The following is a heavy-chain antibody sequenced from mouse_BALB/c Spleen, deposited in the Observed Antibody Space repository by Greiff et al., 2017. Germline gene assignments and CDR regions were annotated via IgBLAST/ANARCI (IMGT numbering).Heavy chain of an antibody. J-gene: IGHJ4*01. V-gene: IGHV3-6*02. D-gene: IGHD1-1*01. CDR2: ISYDGSN. CDR3: ARGYYGGAMDY. CDR1: GYSITSGYY. Sequence: EVQRVESGPGLVKPSQSLSLTCSVTGYSITSGYYWNWIRQFPGNKLEWMGYISYDGSNNYNPSLKNRISITRDTSKNQFFLKLNSVTTEDTATYYCARGYYGGAMDYWGQGTSVTVSS.